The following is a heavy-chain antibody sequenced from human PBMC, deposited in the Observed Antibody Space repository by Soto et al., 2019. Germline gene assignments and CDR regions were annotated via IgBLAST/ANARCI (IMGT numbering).Heavy chain of an antibody. D-gene: IGHD3-22*01. CDR3: ARPRNYYDGAFDI. J-gene: IGHJ3*02. CDR1: GGSISTYY. Sequence: SSETLSLTCTVSGGSISTYYWTWIRQPPGKGLEWIGYIYYSGSTNYNPSLRSRVTISVDTSKNQFSLKLSSVTAADTAVYYCARPRNYYDGAFDIWGQGTMVTVSS. V-gene: IGHV4-59*01. CDR2: IYYSGST.